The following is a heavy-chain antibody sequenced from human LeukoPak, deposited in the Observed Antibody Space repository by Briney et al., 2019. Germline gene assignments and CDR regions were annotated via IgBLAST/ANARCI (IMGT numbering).Heavy chain of an antibody. CDR3: ARSPYDTATPLDY. CDR1: GYTFTSYA. D-gene: IGHD5-18*01. J-gene: IGHJ4*02. V-gene: IGHV1-3*01. CDR2: INAGNGNT. Sequence: ASVKVSCKASGYTFTSYAMHWVRQAPGQRLEWMGWINAGNGNTKYSQKFQGRVTITRDTSASTAYMELSSLRSEDTTVYYCARSPYDTATPLDYWGQGTLVTVSS.